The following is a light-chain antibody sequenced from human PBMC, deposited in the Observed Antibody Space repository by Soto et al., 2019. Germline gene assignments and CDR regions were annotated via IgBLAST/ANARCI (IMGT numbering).Light chain of an antibody. V-gene: IGKV1-5*01. J-gene: IGKJ1*01. CDR2: DAS. CDR1: QSISSW. CDR3: QQYNTYST. Sequence: DIQMTQSPSTLSASVGDRVTITCRASQSISSWLAWYQQKPGQAPQLLIYDASSLEGGVPSRFSGSGSGTEFTLTISSLQPDEFATYYGQQYNTYSTFGQGTKVEIK.